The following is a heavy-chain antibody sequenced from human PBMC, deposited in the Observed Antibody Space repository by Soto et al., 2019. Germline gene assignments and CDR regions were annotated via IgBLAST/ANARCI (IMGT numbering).Heavy chain of an antibody. D-gene: IGHD3-22*01. J-gene: IGHJ4*02. CDR2: IYYSGST. V-gene: IGHV4-59*12. Sequence: SDTLSLTCTVSGASISSYYWSLIRHPPGKGLECIGYIYYSGSTNYNPSLKSRVTISVDTSKNQFSLKLSSLRSEDTAVYYCAAVPPDYYDSSGYYLGYYFDYWGQGNLVTVSS. CDR3: AAVPPDYYDSSGYYLGYYFDY. CDR1: GASISSYY.